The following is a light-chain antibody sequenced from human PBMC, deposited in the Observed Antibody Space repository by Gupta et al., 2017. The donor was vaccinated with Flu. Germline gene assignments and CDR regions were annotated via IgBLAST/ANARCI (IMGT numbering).Light chain of an antibody. V-gene: IGKV4-1*01. CDR3: HHYDASPQT. CDR2: WAS. CDR1: QSGLYRSNNKNY. Sequence: DSVMTQSPDSLAVSLGERATINCKSSQSGLYRSNNKNYLAWYQQKAGQPPKLLIYWASTRESGVPDRFSGSASGTDFTLTISSLQAEDVAVYFCHHYDASPQTFGQGTKLEMK. J-gene: IGKJ2*01.